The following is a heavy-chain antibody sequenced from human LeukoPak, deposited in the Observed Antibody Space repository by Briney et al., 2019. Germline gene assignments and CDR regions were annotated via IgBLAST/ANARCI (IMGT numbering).Heavy chain of an antibody. CDR3: AREGPQLSYYYYYYMDV. J-gene: IGHJ6*03. Sequence: SVKVSCKASGGTFSSYAISWVRQVPGQGLEWMGGIIPIFGTANYAQKFQGRVTITADESTSTAYMELSSLRSEDTAVYYCAREGPQLSYYYYYYMDVWGKGTTVTVSS. D-gene: IGHD1-1*01. V-gene: IGHV1-69*01. CDR2: IIPIFGTA. CDR1: GGTFSSYA.